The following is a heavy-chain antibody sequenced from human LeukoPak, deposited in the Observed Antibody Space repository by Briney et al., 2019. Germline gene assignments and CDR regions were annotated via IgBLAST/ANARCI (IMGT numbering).Heavy chain of an antibody. Sequence: PSETLSLTCAVYGGSFSGYYWSGIRHPPRKRLEWIVEIKHSGGTNNNTSLKRRVTISVETSKNQFPLPLSSVTAADTAVYYCARGRHVLYSSGWLVQNGGSYYFDYWGQGPLVTVSS. CDR2: IKHSGGT. CDR1: GGSFSGYY. V-gene: IGHV4-34*01. J-gene: IGHJ4*02. CDR3: ARGRHVLYSSGWLVQNGGSYYFDY. D-gene: IGHD6-19*01.